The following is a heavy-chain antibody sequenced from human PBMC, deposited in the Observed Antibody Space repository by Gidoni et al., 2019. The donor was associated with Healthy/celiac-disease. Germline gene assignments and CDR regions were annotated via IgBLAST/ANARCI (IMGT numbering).Heavy chain of an antibody. Sequence: EVQLVESGGGLVQPGGSLRLSCSASGFTFSSYAMHWVRQAPGKGLEDVSAISSNGGSTYYADSVKGRFTISRDNSKNTLYLQMSSLRAEDTAVYYCVKALLPTTVTNYYYYGMDVWGQGTTVTVSS. V-gene: IGHV3-64D*08. D-gene: IGHD4-4*01. CDR3: VKALLPTTVTNYYYYGMDV. CDR2: ISSNGGST. CDR1: GFTFSSYA. J-gene: IGHJ6*02.